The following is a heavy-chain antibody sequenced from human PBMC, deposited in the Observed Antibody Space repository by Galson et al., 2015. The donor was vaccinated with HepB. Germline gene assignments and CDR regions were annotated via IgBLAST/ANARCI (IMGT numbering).Heavy chain of an antibody. V-gene: IGHV3-73*01. CDR1: GFTFSGSA. J-gene: IGHJ3*02. D-gene: IGHD2-2*01. CDR3: TRHPTGDCSSTSCYWYAFDI. Sequence: SLRLSCAASGFTFSGSAMHWVRQASGKGLEWVGRIRSKANSYATAYAASVKGRFTISRDGSKNTAYLQMNSLKTEDTAVYYCTRHPTGDCSSTSCYWYAFDIWGQGTMVTVSS. CDR2: IRSKANSYAT.